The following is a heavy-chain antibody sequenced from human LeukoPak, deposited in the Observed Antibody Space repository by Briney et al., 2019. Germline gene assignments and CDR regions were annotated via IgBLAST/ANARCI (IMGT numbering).Heavy chain of an antibody. CDR2: INHSGST. Sequence: SETLSLTCAVYGGSFSGYYWSWIRQPPGKGLEWIGEINHSGSTNYNPSLKSRVTISVDTSKNQFSLKLSSVTAADTAVYYCASRAGDSTHYLDYWGQGTLVTVSS. V-gene: IGHV4-34*01. D-gene: IGHD2-2*01. CDR1: GGSFSGYY. J-gene: IGHJ4*02. CDR3: ASRAGDSTHYLDY.